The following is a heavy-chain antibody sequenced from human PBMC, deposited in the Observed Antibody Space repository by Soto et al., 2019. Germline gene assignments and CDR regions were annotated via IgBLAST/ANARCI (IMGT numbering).Heavy chain of an antibody. V-gene: IGHV3-48*03. D-gene: IGHD2-15*01. CDR3: ARDPTLGYCSGGSCYSHVS. CDR2: ISSSGSTR. CDR1: GFTFSSYE. J-gene: IGHJ4*02. Sequence: PGGSLRLSCEASGFTFSSYEMNWVRQAPGKGLEWVSFISSSGSTRYYADSVKGRFTISRDNAKNSLYLQMNSLRAEDTAVYYCARDPTLGYCSGGSCYSHVSWGQGTLVTVSS.